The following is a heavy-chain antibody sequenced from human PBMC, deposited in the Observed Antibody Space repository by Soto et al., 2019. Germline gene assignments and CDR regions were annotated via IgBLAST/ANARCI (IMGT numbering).Heavy chain of an antibody. D-gene: IGHD1-20*01. CDR1: GFTFSSYA. J-gene: IGHJ4*02. Sequence: EVQLLESGGGLVQPGGSLRLSCAASGFTFSSYAMSWVRQAPGKGLEWVSAISGSGGSTYYADSVKGRFTISRDNSKITLYLQMNSVRAEDTAVYYCASRYKGYYFDYWGQGTLVTVSS. CDR2: ISGSGGST. V-gene: IGHV3-23*01. CDR3: ASRYKGYYFDY.